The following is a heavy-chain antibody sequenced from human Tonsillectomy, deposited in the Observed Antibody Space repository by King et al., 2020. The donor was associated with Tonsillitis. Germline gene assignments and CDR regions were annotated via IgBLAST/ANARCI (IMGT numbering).Heavy chain of an antibody. CDR3: AKWDDFWSTGYYGMDV. D-gene: IGHD3-3*01. CDR1: GFTFSSYG. Sequence: VQLVESGGGVVQPGRSLRLSCAASGFTFSSYGMHWVRQAPGKGLEWVAVISYDGSNKYYADSVKGRLTISRDNSKNTLYLQMNSLRAEDTAVYYCAKWDDFWSTGYYGMDVWGQGTTVTVSS. CDR2: ISYDGSNK. V-gene: IGHV3-30*18. J-gene: IGHJ6*02.